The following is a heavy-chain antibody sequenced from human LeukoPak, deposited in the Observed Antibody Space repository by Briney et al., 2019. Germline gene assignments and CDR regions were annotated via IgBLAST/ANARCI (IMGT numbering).Heavy chain of an antibody. V-gene: IGHV4-59*08. CDR1: GGSISSYH. D-gene: IGHD3-22*01. Sequence: SETLSLTCTVSGGSISSYHWSWIRQPPGKGLEWIGYIYYSGSTNYNPSLKSRVTISVDTSKNQFSLKLSSVTAADTAVYYCARHKGARRYHYDSSGYTNWFDPWGQGTLVTVSS. CDR2: IYYSGST. CDR3: ARHKGARRYHYDSSGYTNWFDP. J-gene: IGHJ5*02.